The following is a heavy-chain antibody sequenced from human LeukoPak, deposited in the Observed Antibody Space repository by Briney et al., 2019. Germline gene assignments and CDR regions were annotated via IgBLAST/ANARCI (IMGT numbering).Heavy chain of an antibody. V-gene: IGHV3-23*01. D-gene: IGHD1-1*01. CDR2: TSGSGGST. CDR1: GFTFSSYA. J-gene: IGHJ6*03. CDR3: ATALLTASTYMDV. Sequence: GGSLRLSCVASGFTFSSYAMSWVRQAPGKGLEWVSWTSGSGGSTYYADSVKGRFTISRDNSKNTMYLQMNSLRAEDTAVYYCATALLTASTYMDVWGKGTTVTVSS.